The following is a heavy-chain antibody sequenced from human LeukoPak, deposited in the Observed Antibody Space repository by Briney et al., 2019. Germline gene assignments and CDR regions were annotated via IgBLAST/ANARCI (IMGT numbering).Heavy chain of an antibody. CDR2: ISSSSSYI. V-gene: IGHV3-21*01. Sequence: GGSLRLSCAASGLTFSSYSMNWVRQAPGKGLEWVSSISSSSSYIYYADSVKGRFTISRDNAKNSLYLQMNSLRAEDTAVYYCARDLGMGATTSELDFDYWGQGTLVTVSP. J-gene: IGHJ4*02. CDR3: ARDLGMGATTSELDFDY. D-gene: IGHD1-26*01. CDR1: GLTFSSYS.